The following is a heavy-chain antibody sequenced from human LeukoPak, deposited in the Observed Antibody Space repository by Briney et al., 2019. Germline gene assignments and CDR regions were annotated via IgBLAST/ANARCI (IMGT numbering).Heavy chain of an antibody. CDR2: IYPSDSDT. CDR1: GYNFTSYW. Sequence: GESLKISCKSSGYNFTSYWIGWVRQMPGKGLEWMGIIYPSDSDTRYSPSFQGQVTISADKSISTAYLQWSSLKASDTAMYYCARMTGYWNRHRTPFDYWGQGTLVTVSS. V-gene: IGHV5-51*01. CDR3: ARMTGYWNRHRTPFDY. D-gene: IGHD1-1*01. J-gene: IGHJ4*02.